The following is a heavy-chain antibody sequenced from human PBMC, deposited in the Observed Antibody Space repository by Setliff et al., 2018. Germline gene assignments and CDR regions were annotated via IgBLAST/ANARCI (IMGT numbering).Heavy chain of an antibody. CDR1: GFIFSNYF. CDR3: AKGVVWDDQHYAFDI. V-gene: IGHV3-11*03. CDR2: VTTTGGFT. J-gene: IGHJ3*02. Sequence: GGSLRLSCEGSGFIFSNYFMSWFRQAPGKGLEWLSYVTTTGGFTKEADSVQGPFSVSRDNSKKSVYLQINDLRAEDTALYFCAKGVVWDDQHYAFDIWGQGTMVTVSS. D-gene: IGHD1-1*01.